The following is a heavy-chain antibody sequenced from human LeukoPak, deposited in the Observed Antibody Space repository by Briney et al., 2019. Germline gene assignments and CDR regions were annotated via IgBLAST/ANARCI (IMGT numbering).Heavy chain of an antibody. CDR2: ISDGGST. J-gene: IGHJ5*01. CDR1: GGSIGTSAYY. D-gene: IGHD3-16*02. CDR3: ARGRYSYGWNDS. Sequence: NPSETLSLTCTVSGGSIGTSAYYWNWIRQHPGKGLEWIGFISDGGSTLYNPSLKSRVTISSDTSKNQFSLKLTSVTAADMAVYYCARGRYSYGWNDSWGQGTLVTVSS. V-gene: IGHV4-31*03.